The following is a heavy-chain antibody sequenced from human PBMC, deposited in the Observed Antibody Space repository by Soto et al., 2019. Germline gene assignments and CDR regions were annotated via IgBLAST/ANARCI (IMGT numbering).Heavy chain of an antibody. Sequence: ASVKVSCKASRYTFTSYGIRWVRQTPARGLEWLGLTSVYDGNTNSAQKLQGRVTMTTGTSTSTAYMELRSLRSDDTAVSSCGRNNLVGTIFSRRPLLFLPWRHGTLVTVSS. CDR2: TSVYDGNT. CDR1: RYTFTSYG. V-gene: IGHV1-18*01. D-gene: IGHD3-3*01. CDR3: GRNNLVGTIFSRRPLLFLP. J-gene: IGHJ5*02.